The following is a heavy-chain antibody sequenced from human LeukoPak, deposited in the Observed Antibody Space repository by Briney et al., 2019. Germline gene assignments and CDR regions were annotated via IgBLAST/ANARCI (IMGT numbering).Heavy chain of an antibody. Sequence: PGGSLRHSCAASGFTFSSDAMSWGRQAPGKGGEWGSSIIGSGGSTFYQDSVKGRFTISRDNSRDNSKNTVYLQMNSLRAEDTAVYYCAKGLSSGWNLKGSDYWGQGTLVTVSS. D-gene: IGHD6-19*01. CDR1: GFTFSSDA. CDR2: IIGSGGST. V-gene: IGHV3-23*01. J-gene: IGHJ4*02. CDR3: AKGLSSGWNLKGSDY.